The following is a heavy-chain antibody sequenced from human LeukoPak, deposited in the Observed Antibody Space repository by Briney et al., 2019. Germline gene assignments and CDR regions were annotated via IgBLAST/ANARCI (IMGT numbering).Heavy chain of an antibody. D-gene: IGHD3-10*01. V-gene: IGHV4-59*12. CDR1: GDSMSTSY. Sequence: SETLSLTCTVSGDSMSTSYWSWIRQPLGKGLEWIGYFYHSGTDYNPSLKSRVTISVDTSKNQFSLKLSSVTAADTAVYYCARDLGYYGSGSYWVSGHWFDPWGQGTLVTVSS. J-gene: IGHJ5*02. CDR2: FYHSGT. CDR3: ARDLGYYGSGSYWVSGHWFDP.